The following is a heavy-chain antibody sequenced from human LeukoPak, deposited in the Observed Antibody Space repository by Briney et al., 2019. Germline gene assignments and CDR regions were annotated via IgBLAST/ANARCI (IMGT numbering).Heavy chain of an antibody. D-gene: IGHD3-3*01. CDR2: IKQDGSEK. Sequence: GGSLRLXCAASGFTFSSYWMSWVRQAPGKELEWVANIKQDGSEKYYVDSVKGRFTISRDNAKNSLYLQMNSLRAEDTAVYYCARERGGYDFWSGYYKPYYYYYMDVWGKGTTVTVSS. CDR1: GFTFSSYW. CDR3: ARERGGYDFWSGYYKPYYYYYMDV. V-gene: IGHV3-7*01. J-gene: IGHJ6*03.